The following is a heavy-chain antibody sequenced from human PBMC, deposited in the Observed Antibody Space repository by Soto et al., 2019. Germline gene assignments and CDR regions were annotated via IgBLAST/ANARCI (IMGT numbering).Heavy chain of an antibody. CDR1: GFIFSSYG. CDR2: ILYDGSNK. Sequence: QVQLVESGGGVDQPGRSLRLSCAASGFIFSSYGMHWVRQAPGKGLEWVAVILYDGSNKYYADSVKGRFTMSRDNSKNTLYLQMNSLGAEDTAVYYCAKASGTTAALIDYWGQGTLVTVSS. V-gene: IGHV3-30*18. J-gene: IGHJ4*02. D-gene: IGHD1-7*01. CDR3: AKASGTTAALIDY.